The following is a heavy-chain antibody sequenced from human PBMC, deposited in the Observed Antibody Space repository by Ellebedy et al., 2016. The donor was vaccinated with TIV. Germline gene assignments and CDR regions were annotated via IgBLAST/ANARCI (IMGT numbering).Heavy chain of an antibody. CDR2: IYYSGST. CDR1: GGSISSYY. D-gene: IGHD6-13*01. Sequence: MPSETLSLTCTVSGGSISSYYWSWIRQPPGKGLEWIGYIYYSGSTNYNPSLKSRVTISVDTSMNQFSLKLSSVTAADTAVYYCARTAAGTRWDAFDIWGQGTMVTVSS. J-gene: IGHJ3*02. V-gene: IGHV4-59*01. CDR3: ARTAAGTRWDAFDI.